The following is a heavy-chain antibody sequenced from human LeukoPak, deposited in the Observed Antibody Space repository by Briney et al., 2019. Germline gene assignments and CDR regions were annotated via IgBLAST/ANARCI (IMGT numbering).Heavy chain of an antibody. Sequence: GESLRLSCAASGFTLSDYAMSWVRQAPGQGLEWLSGLTIAGDSTYYASSVKGRCTITRDNSRNTLFLQLNSLRAEDTAVYFCVKSSCRPTSCASDHWGQGTLVTVSS. CDR2: LTIAGDST. V-gene: IGHV3-23*01. D-gene: IGHD2-2*01. CDR3: VKSSCRPTSCASDH. CDR1: GFTLSDYA. J-gene: IGHJ4*02.